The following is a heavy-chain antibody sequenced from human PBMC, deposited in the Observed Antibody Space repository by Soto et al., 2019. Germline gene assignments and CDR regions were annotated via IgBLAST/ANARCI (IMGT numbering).Heavy chain of an antibody. Sequence: QVQLVQSGAEVKKPGSSVKVSCTASGGTFNNYAVTWVRQAPGQGLEWMGGIIPSSGTPNYAQRFQDRVTITADESTSTVYMELSSLRSEDTALYYCASSYGTSWYGDYWGQGTLVTVSS. D-gene: IGHD6-13*01. J-gene: IGHJ4*02. V-gene: IGHV1-69*01. CDR1: GGTFNNYA. CDR3: ASSYGTSWYGDY. CDR2: IIPSSGTP.